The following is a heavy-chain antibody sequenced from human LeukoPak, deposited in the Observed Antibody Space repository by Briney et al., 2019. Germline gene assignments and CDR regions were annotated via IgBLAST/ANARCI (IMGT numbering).Heavy chain of an antibody. J-gene: IGHJ4*02. D-gene: IGHD2-15*01. V-gene: IGHV3-23*01. Sequence: PGGSLRLSCADSGFTFSNYAMSWVRQAPGKGLEWLSVISSSGTSIFYADSVEGRFTISRDTSRNTLYLQMNSLRGEDTATYYCAKGSGASCYSSLDSWARGILVIVSS. CDR2: ISSSGTSI. CDR3: AKGSGASCYSSLDS. CDR1: GFTFSNYA.